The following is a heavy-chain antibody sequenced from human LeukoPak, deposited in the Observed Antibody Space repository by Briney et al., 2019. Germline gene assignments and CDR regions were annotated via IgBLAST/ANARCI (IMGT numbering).Heavy chain of an antibody. D-gene: IGHD7-27*01. Sequence: PGGSLRLSCAVSGFTSSDYYMNWVRQAPGKGLEWVSYISSSGSIIYYADSVKGRFTISRDNAKRSLFLQMNSLRVEDTAVYYCARTMWGFDYWGQGTLVTVSS. CDR1: GFTSSDYY. CDR3: ARTMWGFDY. CDR2: ISSSGSII. V-gene: IGHV3-11*04. J-gene: IGHJ4*02.